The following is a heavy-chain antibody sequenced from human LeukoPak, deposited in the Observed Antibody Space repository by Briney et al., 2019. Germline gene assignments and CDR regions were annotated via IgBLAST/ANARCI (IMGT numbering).Heavy chain of an antibody. V-gene: IGHV3-9*01. CDR1: GFTFDDYA. CDR2: ISWNSGSI. D-gene: IGHD3-10*01. J-gene: IGHJ5*02. Sequence: GGSLRLSCAASGFTFDDYAMHWVRQAPGKGLEWVSGISWNSGSIGYADSVKGRFTISRDNAKNSLYLHMNSLRAEDTALYYCAKGGLGYYGSGSYYNWFDPWGQGTLVTVSS. CDR3: AKGGLGYYGSGSYYNWFDP.